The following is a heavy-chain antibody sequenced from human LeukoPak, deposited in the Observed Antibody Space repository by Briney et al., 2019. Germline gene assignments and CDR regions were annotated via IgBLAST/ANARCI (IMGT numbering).Heavy chain of an antibody. D-gene: IGHD1-26*01. CDR3: ARGGLPNSHYYYNGMDV. J-gene: IGHJ6*02. CDR1: GYTFTSYG. V-gene: IGHV1-18*01. Sequence: ASVKVSCKASGYTFTSYGISWVRQAPGQGLERMGWISAYNGNTNYAQKLQGRVTMTTDTSTSTAYMELRSLRSDDTAVYYCARGGLPNSHYYYNGMDVWGQGTLVTVSS. CDR2: ISAYNGNT.